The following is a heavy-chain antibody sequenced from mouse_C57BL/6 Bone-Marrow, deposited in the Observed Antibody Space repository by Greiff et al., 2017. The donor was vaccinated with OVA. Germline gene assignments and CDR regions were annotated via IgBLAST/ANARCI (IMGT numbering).Heavy chain of an antibody. D-gene: IGHD2-1*01. CDR3: ARGEKMSTPPGH. Sequence: QVQLQQPGAELVMPGASVMMSCKASGYTFPSSWIRWVKPRPGQGLEWIGDISPGSGSNNYNEKFKSKATLTVDTSTSTAYMQLSSLTSEDSAVYYCARGEKMSTPPGHWGQVTTLTVSS. V-gene: IGHV1-55*01. CDR2: ISPGSGSN. CDR1: GYTFPSSW. J-gene: IGHJ2*01.